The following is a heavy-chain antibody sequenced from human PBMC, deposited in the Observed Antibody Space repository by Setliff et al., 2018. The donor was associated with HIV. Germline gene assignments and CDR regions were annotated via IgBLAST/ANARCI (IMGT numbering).Heavy chain of an antibody. D-gene: IGHD3-22*01. V-gene: IGHV3-48*01. CDR3: ARDGDDSSGYYRFDY. Sequence: PGGSLRLSCAASGFTFSSYSMNWVRQAPGKGLEWVSYISSSSSTIYYADSVKGRFTISRDNAKNSLYLQMNSLRAEDTAVYYCARDGDDSSGYYRFDYWGQGTLVTVSS. CDR2: ISSSSSTI. J-gene: IGHJ4*02. CDR1: GFTFSSYS.